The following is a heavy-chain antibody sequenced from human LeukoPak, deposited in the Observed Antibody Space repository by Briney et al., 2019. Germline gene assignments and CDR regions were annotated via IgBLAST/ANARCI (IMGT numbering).Heavy chain of an antibody. CDR1: GGSISSGGYY. CDR3: ARGITYYDFWSGYPYYFDY. Sequence: SETLSLTCTVSGGSISSGGYYWSWIRQHPGKGLEWIGYIYYSGSTYYNPSLKSRVTISVDTSKNQFSLKLSSVTAADTAVYYCARGITYYDFWSGYPYYFDYWGQGTLVTVSS. V-gene: IGHV4-31*03. D-gene: IGHD3-3*01. J-gene: IGHJ4*02. CDR2: IYYSGST.